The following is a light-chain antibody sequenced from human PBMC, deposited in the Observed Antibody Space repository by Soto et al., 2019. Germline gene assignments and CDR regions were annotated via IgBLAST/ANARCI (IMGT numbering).Light chain of an antibody. CDR1: QSVSSSY. V-gene: IGKV3-20*01. CDR2: GAS. Sequence: EIVLTQSPGTLSLSPGERATLSCRASQSVSSSYLAWYQQKPGQAPRLLIYGASSRATGIPDRISGSVSGTYLTLTISTLGPEDFEVCYCQQYGSSPPWTFGQGTKVEIK. J-gene: IGKJ1*01. CDR3: QQYGSSPPWT.